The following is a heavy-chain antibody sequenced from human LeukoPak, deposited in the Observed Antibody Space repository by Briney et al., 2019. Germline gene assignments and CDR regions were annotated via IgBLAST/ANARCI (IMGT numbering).Heavy chain of an antibody. D-gene: IGHD6-13*01. J-gene: IGHJ4*02. V-gene: IGHV3-74*01. CDR1: GFTFSSYW. CDR2: INSDVSST. Sequence: GGCLRLSCAASGFTFSSYWMHWVRQAPGNGLVWVSRINSDVSSTSYADSVEGRFTISRYNSNNTQQLQMNSLKAEDTAGYYCAKPTSSLAAAGFDCWGQGTLVTVSS. CDR3: AKPTSSLAAAGFDC.